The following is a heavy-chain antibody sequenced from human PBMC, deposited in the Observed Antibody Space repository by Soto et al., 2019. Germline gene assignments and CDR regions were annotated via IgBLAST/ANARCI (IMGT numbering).Heavy chain of an antibody. CDR3: AIRKIAGRKPPLDY. V-gene: IGHV4-59*01. D-gene: IGHD6-13*01. Sequence: PSETLSLTCAVSGGSISSYYWSWIRQPPGKELEWVGFIFYSGSTSYCPSLRSRATISLDTSKSQFSLKLSSVTAADTAVYSCAIRKIAGRKPPLDYWGQGTLVTVSS. CDR1: GGSISSYY. J-gene: IGHJ4*02. CDR2: IFYSGST.